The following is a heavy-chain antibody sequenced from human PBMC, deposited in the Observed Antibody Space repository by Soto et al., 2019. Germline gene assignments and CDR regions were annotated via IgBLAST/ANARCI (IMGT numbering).Heavy chain of an antibody. CDR2: IVPILGVP. V-gene: IGHV1-69*04. D-gene: IGHD2-2*01. J-gene: IGHJ5*02. CDR1: GGSSSSYL. CDR3: ARGRVPAVKNRVDP. Sequence: QVQLVQSGAEVKKPGSSVRVSCRASGGSSSSYLFSWVRQAPGQGPEWMGGIVPILGVPAYAPKFQDRLTISADESTGTAYMELSNLRSDDTAVYYCARGRVPAVKNRVDPWGQGALVTVSS.